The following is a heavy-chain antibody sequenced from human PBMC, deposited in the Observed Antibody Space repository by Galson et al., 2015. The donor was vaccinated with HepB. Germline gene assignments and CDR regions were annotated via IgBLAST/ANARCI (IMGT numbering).Heavy chain of an antibody. CDR1: GFTFSSYG. CDR2: IWYDGNNK. J-gene: IGHJ3*02. V-gene: IGHV3-33*01. D-gene: IGHD2-2*01. Sequence: SLRLSCAASGFTFSSYGMHWVRQAPGKGLEWVAVIWYDGNNKYYTDSVKGRFTISRDNSKNTPYLQLNSLRAEDTAVYYCARGRYCIGASCYWIDAFDIWGQGTMVTVSS. CDR3: ARGRYCIGASCYWIDAFDI.